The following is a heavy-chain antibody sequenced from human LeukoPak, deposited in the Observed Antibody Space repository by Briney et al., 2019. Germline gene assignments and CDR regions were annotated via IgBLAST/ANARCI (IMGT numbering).Heavy chain of an antibody. CDR1: GYTLTELS. CDR3: ATNYNDSSGYAPYYFDY. D-gene: IGHD3-22*01. V-gene: IGHV1-24*01. J-gene: IGHJ4*02. CDR2: FDPEDGET. Sequence: ASVKVSCKVSGYTLTELSMHWVRQAPGKGLEWMGGFDPEDGETIYAQKFQGRVTMTEDTSTDTAYMELSSLRSEDTAVYYCATNYNDSSGYAPYYFDYWGQGTLVTVSS.